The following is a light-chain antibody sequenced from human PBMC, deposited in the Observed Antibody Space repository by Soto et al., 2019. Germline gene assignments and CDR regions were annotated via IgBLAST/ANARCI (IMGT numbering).Light chain of an antibody. V-gene: IGKV3-20*01. CDR2: GAS. CDR3: QQYGSAPLT. J-gene: IGKJ4*01. Sequence: EIVLTQSPGTLSLSPGERATLSCRASQSVSSSFLAWYQQKPGQAPRILIYGASSRATGIPDRFSASGSGTDFTLTISRLEPEDVAVYYCQQYGSAPLTFGGGTKVEIK. CDR1: QSVSSSF.